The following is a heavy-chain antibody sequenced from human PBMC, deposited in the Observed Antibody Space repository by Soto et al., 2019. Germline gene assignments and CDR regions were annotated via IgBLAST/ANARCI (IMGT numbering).Heavy chain of an antibody. CDR3: ARDRNSGVLDWYDP. CDR2: INAGNGNT. D-gene: IGHD6-19*01. CDR1: GYTFSNYG. V-gene: IGHV1-3*01. Sequence: QVQLVQSGAEVKKPGASVKVSCKASGYTFSNYGIHWVRQAPGQRLEWMGWINAGNGNTQYSQKFQGRVTISRDTSATPAYMELSSLRSEDTAVYYCARDRNSGVLDWYDPWGQGTLVTVSS. J-gene: IGHJ5*02.